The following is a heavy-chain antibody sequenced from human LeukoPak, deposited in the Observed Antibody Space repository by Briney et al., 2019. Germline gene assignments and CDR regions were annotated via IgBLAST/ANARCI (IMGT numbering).Heavy chain of an antibody. D-gene: IGHD6-19*01. CDR3: ASLNDRTVSGRDSFDY. V-gene: IGHV4-30-4*01. J-gene: IGHJ4*02. CDR2: IYFSGST. Sequence: SQTLSLTCNVSGVSIRGGDYYWSWIRQPPGKGLEWIGYIYFSGSTAYNPSLKSRVIMSVDTSKNQFSLKMGSVTAADAAVYYCASLNDRTVSGRDSFDYWGQGTLVTVSS. CDR1: GVSIRGGDYY.